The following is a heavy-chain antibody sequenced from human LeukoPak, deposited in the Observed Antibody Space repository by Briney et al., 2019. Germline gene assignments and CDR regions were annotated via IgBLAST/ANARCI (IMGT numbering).Heavy chain of an antibody. Sequence: GGSLRLSCAASGFTFSSYSMNWVRQAPGKGLEWVSAISSSSSYIYYADSVKGRFTISRDNAKNSLYLQMNSLRAEDTAVYYCARADWDTAMIDYWGQGTLVTVSS. J-gene: IGHJ4*02. CDR3: ARADWDTAMIDY. CDR1: GFTFSSYS. D-gene: IGHD5-18*01. V-gene: IGHV3-21*04. CDR2: ISSSSSYI.